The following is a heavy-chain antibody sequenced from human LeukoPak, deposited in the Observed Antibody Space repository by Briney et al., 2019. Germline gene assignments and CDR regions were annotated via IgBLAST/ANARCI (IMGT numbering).Heavy chain of an antibody. CDR3: ARIPLGDYYYMDV. V-gene: IGHV3-21*01. CDR1: GFTFSSYS. J-gene: IGHJ6*03. D-gene: IGHD3-10*01. CDR2: ISSSSSYI. Sequence: GGSLRLSCAASGFTFSSYSMNWVRQAPGRGLEWVSSISSSSSYIYYADSVKGRFTISRDNAKNSLYLQMNSLRAVDTAVYYCARIPLGDYYYMDVWGKGTSVTVSS.